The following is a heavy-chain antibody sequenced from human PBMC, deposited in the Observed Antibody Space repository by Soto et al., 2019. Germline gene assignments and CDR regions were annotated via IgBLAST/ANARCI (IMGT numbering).Heavy chain of an antibody. CDR2: ISYDGSNK. CDR3: ARAYEGDYFDY. V-gene: IGHV3-30-3*01. D-gene: IGHD3-16*01. CDR1: GFTFSSYA. Sequence: QVQLVESGGGVVQPGRSLRLSCAASGFTFSSYAMHWVRKAPGKGLEWVAVISYDGSNKYYADSVKGRFTISRNNSKKTLYLQMNSLRAEDTAVYYCARAYEGDYFDYWGQGTLVTVSS. J-gene: IGHJ4*02.